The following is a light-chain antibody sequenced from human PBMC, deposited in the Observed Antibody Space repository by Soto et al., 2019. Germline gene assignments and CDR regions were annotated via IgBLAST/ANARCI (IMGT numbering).Light chain of an antibody. CDR2: DVS. J-gene: IGLJ2*01. CDR3: SSYTSSSV. V-gene: IGLV2-14*01. CDR1: SSDVGGYNY. Sequence: QSALTQPASVSGSPGQSITISCTGTSSDVGGYNYVSWYQQHPGKAPKLMIYDVSTRPSGVSNRFSGSRSGNTASLTISGLQAEDEADCYCSSYTSSSVFGGGTQLTVL.